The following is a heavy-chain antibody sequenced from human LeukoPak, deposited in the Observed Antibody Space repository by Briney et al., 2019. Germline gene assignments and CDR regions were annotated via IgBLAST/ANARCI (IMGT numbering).Heavy chain of an antibody. CDR2: INHSGST. CDR1: GGSFSGYY. J-gene: IGHJ5*02. D-gene: IGHD5-18*01. CDR3: ARARRGYNYRGNWFDP. Sequence: SETLSLTCAVYGGSFSGYYWSWIRQPPGKGLDWIGEINHSGSTNYNPSPKSRVTISVDTSKNQFSLKLSSVTAADTAVYYCARARRGYNYRGNWFDPWGQGTLVTVSS. V-gene: IGHV4-34*01.